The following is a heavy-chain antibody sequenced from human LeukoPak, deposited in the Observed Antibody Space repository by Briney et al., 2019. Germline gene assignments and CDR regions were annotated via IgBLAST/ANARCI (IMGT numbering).Heavy chain of an antibody. CDR2: IKEDGSEK. V-gene: IGHV3-7*01. J-gene: IGHJ3*02. Sequence: GGSLRLSCVVSGFTFSSYWMSWVRQAPGKGLEWVANIKEDGSEKYYVDSVKGRFTISRDNAKNSLYLQMNSLRAEDTAVYYCARTDAFDIWGQGTMVTVSS. CDR1: GFTFSSYW. CDR3: ARTDAFDI.